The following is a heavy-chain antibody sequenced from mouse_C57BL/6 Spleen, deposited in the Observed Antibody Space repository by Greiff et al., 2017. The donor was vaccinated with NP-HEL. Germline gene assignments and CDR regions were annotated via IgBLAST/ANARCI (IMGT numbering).Heavy chain of an antibody. CDR3: TRDRVNYYGSSVSDFDV. D-gene: IGHD1-1*01. CDR1: GFTFSSYA. V-gene: IGHV5-9-1*02. J-gene: IGHJ1*03. CDR2: ISSGGDYI. Sequence: EVQRVESGEGLVKPGGSLKLSCAASGFTFSSYAMSWVRQTPEKRLEWVAYISSGGDYIYYADTVKGRFTLSRDNSRNTLYLQLSSLKSEDTAMYYCTRDRVNYYGSSVSDFDVWGTGTTVTVSS.